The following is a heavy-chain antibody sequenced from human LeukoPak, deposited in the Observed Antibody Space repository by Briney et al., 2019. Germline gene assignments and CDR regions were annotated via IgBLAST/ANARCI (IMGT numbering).Heavy chain of an antibody. CDR2: ISYDGSNK. D-gene: IGHD6-19*01. Sequence: PGGSLRLSCAASGFTFSSYGMHWVRQAPGKGLEWVAVISYDGSNKYYADSVKGRFTISRDNSKNTLYLQMNSLRAEDTAVYYCAKVDRQWPTHFDYWGQGTLVTVSS. CDR1: GFTFSSYG. J-gene: IGHJ4*02. V-gene: IGHV3-30*18. CDR3: AKVDRQWPTHFDY.